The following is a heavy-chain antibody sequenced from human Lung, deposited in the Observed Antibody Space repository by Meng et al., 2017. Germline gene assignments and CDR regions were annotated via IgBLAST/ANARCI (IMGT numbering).Heavy chain of an antibody. CDR2: INHSGST. Sequence: GQLQQWGAGLLKPSEPLSLTCAVYGGSFSGYYWSWIRQPPGKGLEWIGEINHSGSTNYNPPLKSRVTISVDTSKNQFSLKLSSVTAADTAVYYCARPKQANWYFDLWGRGTLVTVSS. D-gene: IGHD1/OR15-1a*01. CDR1: GGSFSGYY. V-gene: IGHV4-34*01. J-gene: IGHJ2*01. CDR3: ARPKQANWYFDL.